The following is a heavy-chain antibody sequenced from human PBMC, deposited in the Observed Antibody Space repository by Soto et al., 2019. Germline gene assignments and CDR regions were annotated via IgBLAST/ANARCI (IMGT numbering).Heavy chain of an antibody. CDR2: FDPEDGET. D-gene: IGHD2-15*01. V-gene: IGHV1-24*01. Sequence: GASVKVSCKVSGYTLTELSMHWVRQAPGKGLEWMGGFDPEDGETIYAQKFQGRVTMTEDTSTDTAYMELSSLRSEDTAVYYCATDTCSGGSCYLFDYWGQGTLVTVSS. CDR1: GYTLTELS. CDR3: ATDTCSGGSCYLFDY. J-gene: IGHJ4*02.